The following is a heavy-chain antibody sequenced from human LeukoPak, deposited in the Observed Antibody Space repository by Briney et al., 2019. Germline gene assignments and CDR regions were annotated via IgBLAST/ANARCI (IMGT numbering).Heavy chain of an antibody. CDR2: IYTSGST. D-gene: IGHD6-13*01. J-gene: IGHJ4*02. V-gene: IGHV4-4*07. Sequence: SETLSLTCTVSGGSISSYYWSWIRQPAGKGPEWIGRIYTSGSTNYNPSLKSRVTMSVDTSKNQFSLKLSSVTAADTAVYYCARDDSSSWYHNYWGQGTLVTVSS. CDR3: ARDDSSSWYHNY. CDR1: GGSISSYY.